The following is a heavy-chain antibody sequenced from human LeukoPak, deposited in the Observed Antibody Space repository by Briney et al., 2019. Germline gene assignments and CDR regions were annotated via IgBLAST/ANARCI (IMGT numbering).Heavy chain of an antibody. V-gene: IGHV4-39*01. CDR2: IYYSGST. Sequence: SETLSLTCTVSGGSISSSSYYWGWIRQPPGKGLGWIGSIYYSGSTYYNPSLKSRVTISVDTSKNQFSLKLSSVTAADTAVYYCARVLWFGESNFDPWGQGTLVTVSS. D-gene: IGHD3-10*01. J-gene: IGHJ5*02. CDR1: GGSISSSSYY. CDR3: ARVLWFGESNFDP.